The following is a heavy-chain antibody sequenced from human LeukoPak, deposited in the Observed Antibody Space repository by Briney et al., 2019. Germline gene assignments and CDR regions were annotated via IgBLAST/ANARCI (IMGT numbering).Heavy chain of an antibody. CDR3: ARAHYSYGDSDY. D-gene: IGHD5-18*01. Sequence: GGSLRLSCAASGFTFSDYYMSWIRQAPGKGLEWVSYIGSSGTTIYYADSVKGRFTIFRDNAKNSSYLQMNSLRAEDTAVYYCARAHYSYGDSDYWGQGTLVTVFS. CDR2: IGSSGTTI. J-gene: IGHJ4*02. CDR1: GFTFSDYY. V-gene: IGHV3-11*01.